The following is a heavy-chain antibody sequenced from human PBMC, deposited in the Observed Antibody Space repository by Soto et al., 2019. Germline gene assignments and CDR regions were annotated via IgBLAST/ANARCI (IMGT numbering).Heavy chain of an antibody. CDR3: ARQDPLQVPYSSSPLYYYYGMDV. D-gene: IGHD6-6*01. CDR2: IYYSGST. Sequence: SETLSLTCTVSGGSISSGGYYWSWIRQHPGKGLEWIGYIYYSGSTYYNPSLKSRVTISVDTSKNQFSLKLSSVTAADTAVYYCARQDPLQVPYSSSPLYYYYGMDVWGQGTTVTVSS. J-gene: IGHJ6*02. CDR1: GGSISSGGYY. V-gene: IGHV4-39*01.